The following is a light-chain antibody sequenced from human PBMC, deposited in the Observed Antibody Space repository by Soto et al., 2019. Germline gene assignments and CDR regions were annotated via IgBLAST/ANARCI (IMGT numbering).Light chain of an antibody. J-gene: IGKJ3*01. CDR1: QGIRTY. CDR2: AAS. Sequence: DIQMTQSPTSLSASVGDRVTITCRASQGIRTYVAWYQQIPGKAPKLLIYAASTLQSGVPSRFSGSGSGTDFTLTINGLQPEDVATYSCQKYSSVPVFGPGTKLEIK. CDR3: QKYSSVPV. V-gene: IGKV1-27*01.